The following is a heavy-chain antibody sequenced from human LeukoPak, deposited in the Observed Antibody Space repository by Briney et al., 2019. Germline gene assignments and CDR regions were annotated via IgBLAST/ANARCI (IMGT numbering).Heavy chain of an antibody. Sequence: GGSLRLSCAASGFTFSSYAMSWVRQAPGKGLEWVSAISGTGGTTYYADSVKGRFTISRDNSKNTLYLQMNSLRAEDTAVYYCAKGRPWIQLWTDFDYWGQGTLVTVSS. CDR3: AKGRPWIQLWTDFDY. D-gene: IGHD5-18*01. V-gene: IGHV3-23*01. CDR2: ISGTGGTT. J-gene: IGHJ4*02. CDR1: GFTFSSYA.